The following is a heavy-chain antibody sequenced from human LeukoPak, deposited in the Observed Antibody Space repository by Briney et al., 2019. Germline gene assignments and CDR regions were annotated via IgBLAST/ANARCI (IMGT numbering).Heavy chain of an antibody. J-gene: IGHJ3*02. V-gene: IGHV4-4*07. D-gene: IGHD5-12*01. CDR3: ARDYSGYDSDAFDI. CDR1: GGSISSYY. Sequence: SETLSLTCTVSGGSISSYYWSWIRQPAGEGLEWIGRIYTSGSTNYNPSLKSRVTMSVDTSKNQFSLKLSSVTAADTAVYYCARDYSGYDSDAFDIWGQGTMVTVSS. CDR2: IYTSGST.